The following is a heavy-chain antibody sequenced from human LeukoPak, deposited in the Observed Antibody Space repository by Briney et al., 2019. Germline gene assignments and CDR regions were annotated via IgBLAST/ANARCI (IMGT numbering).Heavy chain of an antibody. J-gene: IGHJ4*02. CDR1: GGSINSGDYY. CDR2: IYYSGST. D-gene: IGHD6-13*01. Sequence: SETLSLTCTVSGGSINSGDYYWVWIRQPPGKGLEWIGSIYYSGSTSYNPSLKSRVTMTVDTSKSQFSPKLSSVTAADTAVYYCARRYYHIAAAAYDYWGQGTLVTVSS. V-gene: IGHV4-39*07. CDR3: ARRYYHIAAAAYDY.